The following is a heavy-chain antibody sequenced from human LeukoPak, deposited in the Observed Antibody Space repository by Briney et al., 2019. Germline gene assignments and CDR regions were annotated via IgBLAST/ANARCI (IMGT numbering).Heavy chain of an antibody. J-gene: IGHJ4*02. CDR2: IFSHGET. D-gene: IGHD2-8*01. Sequence: GGSLRLSCAASGLAVGNNYMNWVRQAPGKGLEWVSLIFSHGETSYADSVKGRFTISRDNSKNTLYLQMNGLRVEDTAVYYCARDPPAVSINTYAWGQGTLVTVSS. CDR1: GLAVGNNY. CDR3: ARDPPAVSINTYA. V-gene: IGHV3-66*01.